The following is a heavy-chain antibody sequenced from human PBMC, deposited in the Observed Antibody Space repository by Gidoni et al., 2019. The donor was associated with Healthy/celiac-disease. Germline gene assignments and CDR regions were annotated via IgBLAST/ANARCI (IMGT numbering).Heavy chain of an antibody. D-gene: IGHD5-18*01. Sequence: EVQLVESGGGLVKPGGSLRLPCAASGFTFSNDWMSWVRQAPGKGLELVGRIKSKTDGGTTDYAAPVKGRFTISRDDSKNTLYLQMNSLKTEDTAVYYCTTDPTPLLGYSFYAFDIWGQGTMVTVSS. CDR2: IKSKTDGGTT. CDR3: TTDPTPLLGYSFYAFDI. CDR1: GFTFSNDW. J-gene: IGHJ3*02. V-gene: IGHV3-15*01.